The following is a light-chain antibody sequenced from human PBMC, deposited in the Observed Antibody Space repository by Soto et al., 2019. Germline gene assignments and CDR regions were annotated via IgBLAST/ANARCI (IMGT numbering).Light chain of an antibody. CDR2: EVS. CDR1: SSDVGGYNY. J-gene: IGLJ1*01. Sequence: QSVLTQPPSASASPGQSVTISCTGTSSDVGGYNYVSWYQQHPGKAPKLMIYEVSKRPSGVPDRFSGSKSGNTASLTVSGLQAEDEADYYCSSYAGSNNLIVFGTGTKVTVL. CDR3: SSYAGSNNLIV. V-gene: IGLV2-8*01.